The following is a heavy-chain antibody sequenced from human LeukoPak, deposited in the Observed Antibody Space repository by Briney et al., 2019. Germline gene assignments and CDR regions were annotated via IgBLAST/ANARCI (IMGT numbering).Heavy chain of an antibody. CDR2: VSSNGDST. V-gene: IGHV3-64*01. CDR3: ARRGGYYFDY. Sequence: GGSLRLSCAASGFTFSSYAMHWVRQAPGKRLEYLSAVSSNGDSTYYASSVKGRFTISRDNSKNTLYLQMGSLRAEDMAVYYCARRGGYYFDYWGQGTLVTVSS. D-gene: IGHD4-23*01. CDR1: GFTFSSYA. J-gene: IGHJ4*02.